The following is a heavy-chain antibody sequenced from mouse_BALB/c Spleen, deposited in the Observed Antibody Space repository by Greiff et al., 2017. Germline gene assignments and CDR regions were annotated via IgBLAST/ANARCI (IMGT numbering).Heavy chain of an antibody. CDR2: ISSGGSYT. J-gene: IGHJ4*01. D-gene: IGHD2-14*01. V-gene: IGHV5-6*01. CDR1: GFTFSSYG. CDR3: ARPNDRYDWMDY. Sequence: EVKLVESGGDLVKPGGSLKLSCAASGFTFSSYGMSWVRQTPDKRLEWVATISSGGSYTYYPDSVKGRFTISRDNAKNTLYLQMSSLKSEDTAMYYCARPNDRYDWMDYWGQGTSVTVSS.